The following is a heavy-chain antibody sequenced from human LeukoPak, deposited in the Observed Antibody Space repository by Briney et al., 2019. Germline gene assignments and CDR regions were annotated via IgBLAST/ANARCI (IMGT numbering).Heavy chain of an antibody. V-gene: IGHV4-39*01. CDR3: ARHENETDSSGYGFI. CDR1: GGSISSSSYY. J-gene: IGHJ3*02. CDR2: IYYSGST. D-gene: IGHD3-22*01. Sequence: SETLSLTCTVSGGSISSSSYYWGWIRQPPGKGLEWIGSIYYSGSTYYNPSLKSRVTISVDTSKNQFSLKLSSVTAADTAVYYCARHENETDSSGYGFIWGQGTMVTVSS.